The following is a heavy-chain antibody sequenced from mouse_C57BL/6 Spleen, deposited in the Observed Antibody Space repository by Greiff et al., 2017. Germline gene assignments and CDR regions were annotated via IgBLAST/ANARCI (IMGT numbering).Heavy chain of an antibody. J-gene: IGHJ2*01. CDR2: IYPGAGDT. Sequence: QVQLQQSGAELVKPGASVKISCKASGYAFSSYWMNWVKQRPGKGLEWIGQIYPGAGDTNYNGKFKGKATLTADNSSSTAYMQLSSLTSEASAVYFGARGSSYDYFDYWGQGTTLTVSS. CDR3: ARGSSYDYFDY. CDR1: GYAFSSYW. V-gene: IGHV1-80*01. D-gene: IGHD1-1*01.